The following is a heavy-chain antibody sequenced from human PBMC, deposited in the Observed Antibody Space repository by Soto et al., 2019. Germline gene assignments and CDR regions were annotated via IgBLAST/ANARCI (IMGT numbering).Heavy chain of an antibody. D-gene: IGHD4-4*01. J-gene: IGHJ4*02. CDR3: ARELQGLYYFDY. CDR2: INAGNGDS. CDR1: EYTFSSYT. V-gene: IGHV1-3*01. Sequence: QVQLVQSGAEVKKPGASVKVSCKASEYTFSSYTLHWVRQAPGQRLEWMGWINAGNGDSKYSQKFQGRVPISRDTSASTASMELSSLTSEDTAVYYCARELQGLYYFDYWGQGTLVTVSS.